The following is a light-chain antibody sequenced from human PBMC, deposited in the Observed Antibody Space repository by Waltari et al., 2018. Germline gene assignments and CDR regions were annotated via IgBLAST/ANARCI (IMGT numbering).Light chain of an antibody. J-gene: IGLJ2*01. CDR1: SRTVGGFYL. CDR3: CSYASSSPRLI. CDR2: EVL. V-gene: IGLV2-23*02. Sequence: QSALPQPASVSGSLGQSISIPCLGTSRTVGGFYLFSWYHQRPGEAPKHLIYEVLKRPSGISNRFSGSKSGNAASLTISALQPEDEGTYYCCSYASSSPRLIFGGGTELSVL.